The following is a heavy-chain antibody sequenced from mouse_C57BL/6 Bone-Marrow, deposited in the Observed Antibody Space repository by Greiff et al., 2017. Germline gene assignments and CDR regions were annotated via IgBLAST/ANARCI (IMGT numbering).Heavy chain of an antibody. Sequence: QVQLQQSGPELVKPGASVKISCKASGYAFSSSWMNWVKQRPGKGLEWIGRIYPGDGDTNYNGKFKGKATLTADKSSSTAYMQLSSLTSEDSAVXFCARGGHNYYDYDWGMDYWGQGTSVTVSS. CDR3: ARGGHNYYDYDWGMDY. J-gene: IGHJ4*01. V-gene: IGHV1-82*01. CDR1: GYAFSSSW. CDR2: IYPGDGDT. D-gene: IGHD2-4*01.